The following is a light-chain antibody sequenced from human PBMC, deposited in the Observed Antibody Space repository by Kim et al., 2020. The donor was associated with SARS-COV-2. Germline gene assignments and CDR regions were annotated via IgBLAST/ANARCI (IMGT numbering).Light chain of an antibody. CDR3: QVWDSSSDHPV. CDR1: NIGSKS. Sequence: SYELTQPPSVSVAPGKTARIICGGNNIGSKSVHWYQQKPGQAPVLVIYYDSDRPSGIPERFSGSNSGNTATLTISRVEAGDEADYYCQVWDSSSDHPVFGGGIQLTVL. CDR2: YDS. J-gene: IGLJ3*02. V-gene: IGLV3-21*04.